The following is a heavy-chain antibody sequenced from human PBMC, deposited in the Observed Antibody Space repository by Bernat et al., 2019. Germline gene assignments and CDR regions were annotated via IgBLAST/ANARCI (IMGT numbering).Heavy chain of an antibody. V-gene: IGHV4-31*03. CDR2: IYYSGST. Sequence: QVQLQESGPGLVKPSQTLSLTCTVSGGSISSGGYYWSWIRQHPGKGLEWIGYIYYSGSTYYNPSLTSRVTISVDTSKNQFSLKLSSVPAADTAVYYCARDGGGRGYDYDYYYGMDVWGQGTTVTVSS. J-gene: IGHJ6*02. CDR3: ARDGGGRGYDYDYYYGMDV. D-gene: IGHD5-12*01. CDR1: GGSISSGGYY.